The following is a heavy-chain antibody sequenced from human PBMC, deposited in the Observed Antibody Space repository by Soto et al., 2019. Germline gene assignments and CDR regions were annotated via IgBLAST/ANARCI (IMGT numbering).Heavy chain of an antibody. D-gene: IGHD3-22*01. V-gene: IGHV3-7*01. CDR1: GFTFSSYW. Sequence: VGSLRLSCAASGFTFSSYWMSWVRQAPGKGLEWVANIKQDGSEKYYVDSVKGRFTISRDNAKNSLYLQMNSLRAEDTAVYYCARDRGEHYYDSSGPDSGYYYYYGMDVWGQGTTVTVSS. CDR2: IKQDGSEK. CDR3: ARDRGEHYYDSSGPDSGYYYYYGMDV. J-gene: IGHJ6*02.